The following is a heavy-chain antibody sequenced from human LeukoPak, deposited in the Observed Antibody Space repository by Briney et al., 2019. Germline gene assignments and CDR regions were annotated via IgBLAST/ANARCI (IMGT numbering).Heavy chain of an antibody. Sequence: SETLSLTCAIYGGSFSGYYWSWIRQPPGKGLEWIGEINHRGSTNYNPSLKSRATISVDTSRNSFSLELSSVTAADTAVYYCARANYYDSSGYSRGAFDIWGQGTMVTVSS. CDR1: GGSFSGYY. V-gene: IGHV4-34*01. CDR3: ARANYYDSSGYSRGAFDI. D-gene: IGHD3-22*01. J-gene: IGHJ3*02. CDR2: INHRGST.